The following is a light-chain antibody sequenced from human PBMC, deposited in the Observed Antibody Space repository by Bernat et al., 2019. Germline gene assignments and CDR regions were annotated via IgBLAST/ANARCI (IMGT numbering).Light chain of an antibody. J-gene: IGKJ4*01. Sequence: EIVMTQSPATLSVSPGERATLSCRASQSVSSNLAWYQQKPGQAPRLLIYGASTRANGIPARFSGSGSGTEFTLTISSLKSKDFAVYYCQQYNNWPLTFGGGTKVEIK. CDR3: QQYNNWPLT. CDR2: GAS. V-gene: IGKV3-15*01. CDR1: QSVSSN.